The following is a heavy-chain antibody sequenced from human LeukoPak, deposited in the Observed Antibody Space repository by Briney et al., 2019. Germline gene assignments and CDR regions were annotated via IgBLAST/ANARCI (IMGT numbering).Heavy chain of an antibody. Sequence: GGSLRLSCAASGFTFSTYWMSWVRQAPGKGLEWVANIKQDGSEKYYVDSVKGRFTISRDNAKNSLYLQMNSLRAEDTAVYYCARAKVAAAVYFDYWGQGTLVTVSS. V-gene: IGHV3-7*02. CDR2: IKQDGSEK. J-gene: IGHJ4*02. D-gene: IGHD6-13*01. CDR3: ARAKVAAAVYFDY. CDR1: GFTFSTYW.